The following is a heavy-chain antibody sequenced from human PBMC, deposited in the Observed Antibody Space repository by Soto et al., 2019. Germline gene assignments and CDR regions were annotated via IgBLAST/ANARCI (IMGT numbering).Heavy chain of an antibody. CDR2: MGPNSVKT. D-gene: IGHD2-21*01. Sequence: QIQLVQSGAEVKKPGASVKVSCKASGYTFNNYGMSWVRQAPGQGLEWVGWMGPNSVKTNYAQKFQGRVTMTSDTATSRTYIEMRSLSPAPTAVYHSARNGPKFSVIALTWFESGGQGALCNAAS. CDR1: GYTFNNYG. V-gene: IGHV1-18*01. CDR3: ARNGPKFSVIALTWFES. J-gene: IGHJ5*01.